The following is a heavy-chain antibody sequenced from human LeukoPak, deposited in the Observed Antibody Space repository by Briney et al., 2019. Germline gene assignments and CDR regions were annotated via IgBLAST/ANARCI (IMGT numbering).Heavy chain of an antibody. V-gene: IGHV3-11*06. J-gene: IGHJ3*02. CDR1: GFTFSDYH. CDR2: ISGSSIYT. Sequence: GGSLRLSCAASGFTFSDYHMTWIRQAPGKGLEWVSYISGSSIYTRYADSVRGRFTISRENAKNSLYLQMNNVRAGDTAVYYCARTSKVTSVMDIWGQGTMVTVSS. D-gene: IGHD3-16*01. CDR3: ARTSKVTSVMDI.